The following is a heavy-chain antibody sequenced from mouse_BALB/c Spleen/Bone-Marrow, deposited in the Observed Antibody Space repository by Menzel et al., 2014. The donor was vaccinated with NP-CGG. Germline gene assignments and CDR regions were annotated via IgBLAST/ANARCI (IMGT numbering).Heavy chain of an antibody. D-gene: IGHD1-2*01. V-gene: IGHV1-80*01. Sequence: VMLVESGAELVRPGSSVKISCKAPGYAFSAYWMNWVKQRPGQGLEWIGQIYPGDGETNYNGKFKGKATLTADKSSSTAYMQLSSLTSEDSAVYFCTRSTATFDYWGQGTTLTVSS. CDR3: TRSTATFDY. CDR1: GYAFSAYW. CDR2: IYPGDGET. J-gene: IGHJ2*01.